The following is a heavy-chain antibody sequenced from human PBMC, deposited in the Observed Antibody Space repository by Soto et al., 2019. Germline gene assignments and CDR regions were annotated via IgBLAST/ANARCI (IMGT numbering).Heavy chain of an antibody. CDR2: INPNSGGT. CDR3: AREPATAKPEGVDF. J-gene: IGHJ4*02. V-gene: IGHV1-2*02. D-gene: IGHD1-1*01. CDR1: GYTFSDYY. Sequence: ASVKVSCKASGYTFSDYYIHWVRQSPGQGLEWMGWINPNSGGTKYAPKFQGGVTMTRDTSITTAYMELSRLRSGDTAVYYCAREPATAKPEGVDFWGQGTLVTVSS.